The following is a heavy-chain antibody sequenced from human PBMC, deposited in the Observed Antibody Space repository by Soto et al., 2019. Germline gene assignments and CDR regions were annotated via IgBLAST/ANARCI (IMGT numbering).Heavy chain of an antibody. CDR3: ETRSSGWFAH. V-gene: IGHV1-24*01. CDR2: FDPEDGET. D-gene: IGHD6-19*01. Sequence: ASVKVSCKVSGYTLTELSMHWVRQAPGKGLEWMGGFDPEDGETIYAQKFQGRVTVTEDTSTDTACMELSSLRSEDTAVYYCETRSSGWFAHWGQGNSVT. CDR1: GYTLTELS. J-gene: IGHJ5*02.